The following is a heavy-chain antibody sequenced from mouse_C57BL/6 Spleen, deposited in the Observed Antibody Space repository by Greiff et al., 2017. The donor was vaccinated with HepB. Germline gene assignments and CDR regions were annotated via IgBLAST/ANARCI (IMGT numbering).Heavy chain of an antibody. J-gene: IGHJ2*01. Sequence: SGPELVKPGASVKISCKASGYTFTDYYINWVKQRPGQGLEWIGWIYPGSGNTKYNGKFKGKATLTADTSSSHAYMQLSSLTSEDSAVYYCARLGIFQSSITTGWGQGTTLTVSS. D-gene: IGHD1-1*01. CDR3: ARLGIFQSSITTG. CDR1: GYTFTDYY. V-gene: IGHV1-66*01. CDR2: IYPGSGNT.